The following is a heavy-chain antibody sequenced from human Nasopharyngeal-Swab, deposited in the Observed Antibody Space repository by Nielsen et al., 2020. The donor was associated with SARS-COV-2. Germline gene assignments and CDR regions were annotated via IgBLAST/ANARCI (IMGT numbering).Heavy chain of an antibody. CDR2: MYYSGST. CDR1: GDSIISYY. J-gene: IGHJ2*01. D-gene: IGHD3-16*01. V-gene: IGHV4-59*01. CDR3: ARPGGSGDPYWYFDL. Sequence: GSLRLSCSVSGDSIISYYWSWIRQPPGKGLEWIGYMYYSGSTSHSPSLKSRVTISVDTSKNQISLKLTSVTAADTAVYYCARPGGSGDPYWYFDLWGRGTLVTVSS.